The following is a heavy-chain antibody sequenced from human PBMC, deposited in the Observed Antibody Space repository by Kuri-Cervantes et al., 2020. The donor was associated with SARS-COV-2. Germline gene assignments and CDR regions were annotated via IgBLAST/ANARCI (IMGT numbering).Heavy chain of an antibody. Sequence: ASVKVSCKASGYTFTGYYMHWVRQAPGQGLEWMGWINPNSGGTNCAQKFQGRATMTRDTSISTAYMELSRLRSDDTAGYYCARGNGSGSGGWFDPWGQGTLVTVSS. CDR1: GYTFTGYY. J-gene: IGHJ5*02. V-gene: IGHV1-2*02. D-gene: IGHD3-10*01. CDR2: INPNSGGT. CDR3: ARGNGSGSGGWFDP.